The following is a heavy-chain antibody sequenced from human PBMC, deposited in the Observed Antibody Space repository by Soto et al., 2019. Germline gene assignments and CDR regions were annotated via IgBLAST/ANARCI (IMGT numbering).Heavy chain of an antibody. J-gene: IGHJ3*02. CDR2: ISSSSSTI. CDR3: ARDAGYSSGWNDAFDI. V-gene: IGHV3-48*02. Sequence: GGSLRLSCAASGFTFSSYSMNWVRQAPGKGLEWVSYISSSSSTIYYADSVKGRFTISRDNAKNSLYLQMNSLRDEDTAVYYCARDAGYSSGWNDAFDIWGQGTMVTVSS. D-gene: IGHD6-19*01. CDR1: GFTFSSYS.